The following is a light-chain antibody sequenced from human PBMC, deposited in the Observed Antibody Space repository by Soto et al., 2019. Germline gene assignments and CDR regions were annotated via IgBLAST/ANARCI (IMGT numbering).Light chain of an antibody. V-gene: IGLV2-14*01. J-gene: IGLJ2*01. Sequence: QSALTQPASVSGSPGQSITISCTGTSSDVGGYNFVSWYQQHPGKAPKLMVYAVTNRPAGVSNRFSGSKSGNTASLTISGLQAEDEADYYCSSYTTGSTLVFGGGTKLTVL. CDR3: SSYTTGSTLV. CDR1: SSDVGGYNF. CDR2: AVT.